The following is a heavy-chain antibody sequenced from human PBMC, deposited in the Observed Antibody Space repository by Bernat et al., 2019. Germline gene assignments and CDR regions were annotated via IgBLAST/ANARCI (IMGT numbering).Heavy chain of an antibody. Sequence: EVQLVESGGGVVRPGGSLRLSCVATGFTFDDYGMSWVRQGPGKGLEWVSGITWNGGSTGYADSVKGRFTISRDNAKNSLYLQMNSLRAEDTALYYCARDVSATSPYYCMDVWGKGTTVTVSS. J-gene: IGHJ6*03. D-gene: IGHD1-26*01. CDR2: ITWNGGST. V-gene: IGHV3-20*04. CDR1: GFTFDDYG. CDR3: ARDVSATSPYYCMDV.